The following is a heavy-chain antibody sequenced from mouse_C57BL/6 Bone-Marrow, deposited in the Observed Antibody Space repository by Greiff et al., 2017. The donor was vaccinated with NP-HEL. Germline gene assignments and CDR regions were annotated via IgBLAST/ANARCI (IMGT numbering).Heavy chain of an antibody. Sequence: EVMLVESGGGLVQPGGSMKLSCAASGFTFSDAWMDWVRQSPEKGLEWVAEIRNKANNHATYYAESVKGRFTISRDDSKSSVYLQMNSLRAEDTGIYYCTSSYYSNYFWFAYWGQGTLVTVSA. CDR2: IRNKANNHAT. CDR1: GFTFSDAW. D-gene: IGHD2-5*01. V-gene: IGHV6-6*01. J-gene: IGHJ3*01. CDR3: TSSYYSNYFWFAY.